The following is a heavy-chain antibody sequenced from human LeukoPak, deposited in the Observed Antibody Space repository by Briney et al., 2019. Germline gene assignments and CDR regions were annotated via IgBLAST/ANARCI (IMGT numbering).Heavy chain of an antibody. D-gene: IGHD6-13*01. J-gene: IGHJ6*02. V-gene: IGHV3-7*01. CDR3: GRVAAAGTRNSYGMDV. CDR2: IKQDGSEK. CDR1: GFTFGSHW. Sequence: PGGSLRLSCGASGFTFGSHWMSWVRQAPGKGLEWVANIKQDGSEKYYMDSVKGRFTISRDNAKNSLYLQMNSLRAEDTGVYYCGRVAAAGTRNSYGMDVWGQGTTVTVSS.